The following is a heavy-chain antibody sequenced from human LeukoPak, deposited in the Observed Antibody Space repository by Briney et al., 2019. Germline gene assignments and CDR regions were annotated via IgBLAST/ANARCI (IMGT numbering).Heavy chain of an antibody. V-gene: IGHV1-2*02. CDR1: GYTFTGYY. J-gene: IGHJ4*02. D-gene: IGHD1-26*01. CDR2: INPNSGGT. CDR3: ARSGRYSGSYISY. Sequence: GASVKVSCKASGYTFTGYYMHWVRQAPGQGLEWMGWINPNSGGTNYAQKFQGRVTMTRDTSISTAYMELSRLRSDDMAVYYCARSGRYSGSYISYWGQGTLVTVSS.